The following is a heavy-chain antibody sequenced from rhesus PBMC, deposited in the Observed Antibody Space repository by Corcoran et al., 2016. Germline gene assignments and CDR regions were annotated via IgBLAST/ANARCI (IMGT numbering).Heavy chain of an antibody. J-gene: IGHJ4*01. D-gene: IGHD4-29*01. CDR3: ARQLHPPYGSNDY. CDR2: ISGRGGST. V-gene: IGHV4-173*01. CDR1: GGSISSNY. Sequence: QLQLQESGPGLVKPSETLSLPCAVSGGSISSNYWSWIRQPPGQGLEWIGRISGRGGSTDYNPSLKSRVTISTDTSKNQFSLKLSSVTAADTAVYYCARQLHPPYGSNDYWGQGVLVTVSS.